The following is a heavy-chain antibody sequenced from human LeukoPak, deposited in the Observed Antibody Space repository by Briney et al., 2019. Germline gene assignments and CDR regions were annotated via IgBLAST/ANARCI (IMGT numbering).Heavy chain of an antibody. D-gene: IGHD3-22*01. CDR1: GFTFDDYT. V-gene: IGHV3-43*01. Sequence: GGSLRLSCAASGFTFDDYTMHWVRQAPGKGLEWVSLISWDGGSTYYADSVKGRFTISRDNSKNSLYLQMNSLRTEDTALYYCAKEPNYYDSSGYFDYWGQGTLVTVSS. CDR3: AKEPNYYDSSGYFDY. CDR2: ISWDGGST. J-gene: IGHJ4*02.